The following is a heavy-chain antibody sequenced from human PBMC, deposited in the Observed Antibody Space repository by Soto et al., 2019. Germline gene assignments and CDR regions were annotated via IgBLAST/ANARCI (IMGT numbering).Heavy chain of an antibody. J-gene: IGHJ4*02. CDR3: ARDLAKGGGSAGFDY. CDR1: GYTFTVYY. Sequence: ASVKVSCEASGYTFTVYYMHWVRQAPGQGLEWMGWINPKSGGTMYPQKFQGRVTMTWDTSISTAYMALTRLRSDDTAVYYCARDLAKGGGSAGFDYWGQGPMITFSS. CDR2: INPKSGGT. V-gene: IGHV1-2*02. D-gene: IGHD1-26*01.